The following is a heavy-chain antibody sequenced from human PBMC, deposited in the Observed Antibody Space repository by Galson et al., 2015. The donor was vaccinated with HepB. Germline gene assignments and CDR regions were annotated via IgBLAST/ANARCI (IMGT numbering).Heavy chain of an antibody. V-gene: IGHV1-3*01. Sequence: SVKVSCKASGYTFTSYAMHWVRQAPGQRLEWMGWINAGNGNTKYSQKFQGRVTITRDTSASTAYMELSSLRSEDTAVYYCARGQVVGDYYCYYYMDVWGKGTTVTVSS. J-gene: IGHJ6*03. CDR3: ARGQVVGDYYCYYYMDV. CDR1: GYTFTSYA. CDR2: INAGNGNT. D-gene: IGHD2-2*01.